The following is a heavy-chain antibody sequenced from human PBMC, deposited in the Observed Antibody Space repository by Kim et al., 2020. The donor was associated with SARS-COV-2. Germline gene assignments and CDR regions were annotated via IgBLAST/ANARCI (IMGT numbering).Heavy chain of an antibody. D-gene: IGHD3-10*01. Sequence: GGSLRLSCAASGFTFSSYAMHWVRQAPGKGLEWVAVISYDGSNKYYADSVKGRFTISRDNSKNTLYLQMNSLRAEDTAVYYCARDFYGSGSYYNLHFDYWGQGTLVTVSS. CDR3: ARDFYGSGSYYNLHFDY. V-gene: IGHV3-30*04. J-gene: IGHJ4*02. CDR2: ISYDGSNK. CDR1: GFTFSSYA.